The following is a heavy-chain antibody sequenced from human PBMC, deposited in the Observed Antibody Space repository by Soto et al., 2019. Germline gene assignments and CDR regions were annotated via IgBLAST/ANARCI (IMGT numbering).Heavy chain of an antibody. Sequence: GASVKLSSKASGYRLTSYCMSWVRQATGQGLEWMGWISAYNGNKNYAQKLQGRVTMTTDTSTSTAYMELRSLRSDDTAVYYCARSIAAAVDFDYWGQGTLVTVSS. CDR1: GYRLTSYC. CDR3: ARSIAAAVDFDY. J-gene: IGHJ4*02. D-gene: IGHD6-13*01. CDR2: ISAYNGNK. V-gene: IGHV1-18*01.